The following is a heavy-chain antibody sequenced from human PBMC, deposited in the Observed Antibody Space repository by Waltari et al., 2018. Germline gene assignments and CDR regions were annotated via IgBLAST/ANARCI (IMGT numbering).Heavy chain of an antibody. V-gene: IGHV4-39*01. CDR2: IYYSGST. Sequence: QLQLQESGPGLVKPSETLSLTCTVSGGSISSSSYYWGWIRQPPGKGLEWIGSIYYSGSTYYNPSLKSRVTISVDTSKNQFSLKLSSVTAADTAVYYCARTVTIFGAFDIWGQGQWSPSLQ. J-gene: IGHJ3*02. D-gene: IGHD3-3*01. CDR3: ARTVTIFGAFDI. CDR1: GGSISSSSYY.